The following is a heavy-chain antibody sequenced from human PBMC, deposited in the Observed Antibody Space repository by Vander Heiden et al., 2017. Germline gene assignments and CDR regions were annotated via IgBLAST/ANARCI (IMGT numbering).Heavy chain of an antibody. CDR3: ARDKAGGSSFDY. CDR2: ISSSSSYI. CDR1: GFPCSTYS. Sequence: EVQLVESGGGLVKPGGSLRLFFAPSGFPCSTYSINWVRQAPGKGLEWVSSISSSSSYIYYADSVKGRFTISRDNAESSLYLQMNSLKAEDTAVYYCARDKAGGSSFDYWGQGTLVTVSS. V-gene: IGHV3-21*01. D-gene: IGHD1-26*01. J-gene: IGHJ4*02.